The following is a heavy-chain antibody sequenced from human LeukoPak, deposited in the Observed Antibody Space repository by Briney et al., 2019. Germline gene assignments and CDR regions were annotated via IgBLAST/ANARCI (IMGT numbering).Heavy chain of an antibody. J-gene: IGHJ4*02. V-gene: IGHV1-2*06. D-gene: IGHD3-22*01. Sequence: ASVKVSCKASGYTFTGYYMHWVRQAPGQGLEWMGRINPNSGGTNYAQKFQGRVTMTRDTSIGTAYMELSRLRSDDTAVYYCARDYDSSGYYGYYWGQGTLVTVSS. CDR2: INPNSGGT. CDR1: GYTFTGYY. CDR3: ARDYDSSGYYGYY.